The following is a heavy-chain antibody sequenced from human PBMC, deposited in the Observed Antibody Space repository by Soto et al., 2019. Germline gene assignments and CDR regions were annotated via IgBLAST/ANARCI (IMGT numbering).Heavy chain of an antibody. CDR1: GFIFSDYY. CDR2: ISGTGSTM. Sequence: QVQLVESGGALVKPGGSLRLSCAASGFIFSDYYMTWIRQAPGKGLECVSYISGTGSTMYYADSVKGRFTISRDNAKNSVFLQMNSLRAEDTAVYYCVRESSGWYFDYWGQGTLVPVSS. J-gene: IGHJ4*02. CDR3: VRESSGWYFDY. V-gene: IGHV3-11*01. D-gene: IGHD6-19*01.